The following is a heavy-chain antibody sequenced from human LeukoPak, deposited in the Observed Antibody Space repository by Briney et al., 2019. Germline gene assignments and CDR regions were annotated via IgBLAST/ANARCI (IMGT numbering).Heavy chain of an antibody. CDR1: GYSINNYW. Sequence: GESLKISCKGSGYSINNYWIGWVRQMPGKGLEWMGIIYPADSDIRYSPSFQGQVTISADKSISTAYLQWSSLKASDTAMYYCARQEYCSGGSCYTRFDPWGQGTLVTVSS. D-gene: IGHD2-15*01. CDR2: IYPADSDI. CDR3: ARQEYCSGGSCYTRFDP. J-gene: IGHJ5*02. V-gene: IGHV5-51*01.